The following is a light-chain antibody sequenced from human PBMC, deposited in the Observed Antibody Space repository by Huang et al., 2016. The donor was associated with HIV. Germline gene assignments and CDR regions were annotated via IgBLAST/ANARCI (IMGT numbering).Light chain of an antibody. V-gene: IGKV1-5*03. Sequence: DIQMTQSPSTLSASVGDRVTITCRASQGISNWLAWYQKKPGKAPNLLIDRASTLESGVPSRFSGSGSGTEFTLTISSLQPDDFATYYCQQYSSYPWTFGQGTKVEIK. J-gene: IGKJ1*01. CDR2: RAS. CDR3: QQYSSYPWT. CDR1: QGISNW.